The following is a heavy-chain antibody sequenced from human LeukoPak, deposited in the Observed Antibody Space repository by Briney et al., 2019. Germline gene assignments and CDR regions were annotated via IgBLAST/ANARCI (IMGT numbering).Heavy chain of an antibody. CDR2: ISGSGGST. CDR3: AKDPIPYYDSSGLDY. V-gene: IGHV3-23*01. CDR1: GFTFSSYA. Sequence: GGSLRLSCAASGFTFSSYAMSWVRQAPGKGLEWVSAISGSGGSTYYADSVKGRFTISRDNSKNTLYLQMNSLRAEDTAVYYCAKDPIPYYDSSGLDYWGQGTLVTVSS. D-gene: IGHD3-22*01. J-gene: IGHJ4*02.